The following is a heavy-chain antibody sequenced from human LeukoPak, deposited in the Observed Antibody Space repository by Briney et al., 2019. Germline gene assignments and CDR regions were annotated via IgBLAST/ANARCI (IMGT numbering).Heavy chain of an antibody. D-gene: IGHD6-13*01. J-gene: IGHJ3*02. V-gene: IGHV3-30-3*01. Sequence: GGSLRLSCAASGFTFSSYAMHWVRQAPGKGLEWVAVISYDGSNKYHADSVKGRFTISRDNSKNTLYLQMNSLRAEDTAVYYCAKAPYSSSWYSAFDIWGQGTMVTVSS. CDR3: AKAPYSSSWYSAFDI. CDR2: ISYDGSNK. CDR1: GFTFSSYA.